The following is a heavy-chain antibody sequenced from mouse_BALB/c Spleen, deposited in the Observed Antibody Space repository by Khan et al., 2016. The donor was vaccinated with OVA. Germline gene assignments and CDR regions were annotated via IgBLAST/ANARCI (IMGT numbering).Heavy chain of an antibody. CDR1: GFTFSAFG. CDR3: ASHLTGSFAY. D-gene: IGHD4-1*01. Sequence: EVQLVESGGDLVRPGGSLKLSCAASGFTFSAFGMSWVRKSPDKRLEWVATINSDGYYTYYPDSLQGRFIISSDNAKNTLYLQMRRLNAEDMAMYYCASHLTGSFAYWGQGTLVTVSA. V-gene: IGHV5-6*01. CDR2: INSDGYYT. J-gene: IGHJ3*01.